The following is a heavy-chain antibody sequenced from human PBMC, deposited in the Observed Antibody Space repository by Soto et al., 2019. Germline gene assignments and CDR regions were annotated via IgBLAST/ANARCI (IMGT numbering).Heavy chain of an antibody. CDR3: AKDRPQSSGLDY. Sequence: GGSLRLSCAASGFTFSDSYMDWVRQAPGKGLEWVGRIRDKANSYTTEYAASVKGRFTISRDDSKNSLSLQMNSLKSEDTAVYYCAKDRPQSSGLDYWGQGTLVTVSS. CDR2: IRDKANSYTT. J-gene: IGHJ4*02. D-gene: IGHD3-22*01. CDR1: GFTFSDSY. V-gene: IGHV3-72*01.